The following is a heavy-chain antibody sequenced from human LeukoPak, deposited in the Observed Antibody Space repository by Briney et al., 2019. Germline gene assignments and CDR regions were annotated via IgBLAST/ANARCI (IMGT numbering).Heavy chain of an antibody. CDR1: GGSIGNYY. J-gene: IGHJ2*01. V-gene: IGHV4-4*07. Sequence: SETLSPTCTVSGGSIGNYYWSWIRQPAGNRLEWIGRIYSGSTNYNPSFKSRVTISADTSKKQFSLKMRSVTAADTALYYCARAVYHNSASWYFDLWGRGTLVTVSS. CDR2: IYSGST. D-gene: IGHD3-22*01. CDR3: ARAVYHNSASWYFDL.